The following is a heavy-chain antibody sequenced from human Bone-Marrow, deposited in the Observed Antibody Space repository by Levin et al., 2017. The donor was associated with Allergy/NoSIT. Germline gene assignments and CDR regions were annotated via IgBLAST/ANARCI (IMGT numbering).Heavy chain of an antibody. Sequence: ASETLSLTCAASGFMFSAYAMDWVRQAPGKGLEWVSKVGGGGTTYHADSVKGRFTISRDNSKNTLYLQMNSLRADDTAVYYCAKEGAGSFFDYWGRGTLVTVSS. V-gene: IGHV3-23*01. CDR3: AKEGAGSFFDY. D-gene: IGHD6-13*01. CDR2: VGGGGTT. CDR1: GFMFSAYA. J-gene: IGHJ4*02.